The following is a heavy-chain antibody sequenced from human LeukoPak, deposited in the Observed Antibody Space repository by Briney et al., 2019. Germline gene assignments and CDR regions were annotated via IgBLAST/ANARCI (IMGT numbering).Heavy chain of an antibody. D-gene: IGHD3-22*01. CDR1: GGSISSYY. CDR2: IYTSGST. Sequence: PSETLSLTCTVSGGSISSYYWSWIRQPAGKGLEWIGRIYTSGSTNYNPSLKSRVTISVDTSKNQFSLKLSSVTAADTAVYYCARIFKRYYYDSSGYSAFDPWGQGTLVTVSS. CDR3: ARIFKRYYYDSSGYSAFDP. V-gene: IGHV4-4*07. J-gene: IGHJ5*02.